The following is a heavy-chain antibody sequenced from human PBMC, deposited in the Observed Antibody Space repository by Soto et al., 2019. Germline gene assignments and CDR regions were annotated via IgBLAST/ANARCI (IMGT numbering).Heavy chain of an antibody. CDR3: ARGKTNYFFDL. CDR1: GGSISRGDFS. V-gene: IGHV4-30-2*01. CDR2: IYRSGST. J-gene: IGHJ4*02. Sequence: SETLSLTCVVSGGSISRGDFSWTWIRQPPGKGLEWVGYIYRSGSTYYNPSLKSPVSISLDKSKPQFSLNMTSVTAAGTAVYYCARGKTNYFFDLWGQGHLVT. D-gene: IGHD3-10*01.